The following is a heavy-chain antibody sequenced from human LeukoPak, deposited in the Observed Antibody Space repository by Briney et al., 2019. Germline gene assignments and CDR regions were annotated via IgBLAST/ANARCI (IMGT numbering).Heavy chain of an antibody. Sequence: SVKVSCKASGGTFSSYAISWVRQAPGQGLEWMGRIIPILGIANYAQKFQGRVTITADKSTSTAYMELSSLRSEDTAVYYCASGPYYYDSGVFDYWGQGTLVPSPQ. CDR3: ASGPYYYDSGVFDY. J-gene: IGHJ4*02. CDR2: IIPILGIA. CDR1: GGTFSSYA. V-gene: IGHV1-69*04. D-gene: IGHD3-22*01.